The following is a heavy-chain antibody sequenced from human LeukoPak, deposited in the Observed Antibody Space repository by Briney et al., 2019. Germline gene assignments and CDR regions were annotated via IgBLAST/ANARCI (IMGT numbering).Heavy chain of an antibody. CDR3: ARRSSYDFWSGQFYGMDV. D-gene: IGHD3-3*01. CDR2: IIPILGIA. V-gene: IGHV1-69*04. Sequence: GASVKVSCKASGGTFSSYAISWVRQAPGQGLEWMGRIIPILGIANYAQKFQGRVTITADKSTSTAYMELSSLRSEDTAVYYCARRSSYDFWSGQFYGMDVWGQGTTVTVSS. J-gene: IGHJ6*02. CDR1: GGTFSSYA.